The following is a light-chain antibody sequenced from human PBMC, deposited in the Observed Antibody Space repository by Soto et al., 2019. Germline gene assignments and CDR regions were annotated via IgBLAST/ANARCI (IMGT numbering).Light chain of an antibody. J-gene: IGLJ2*01. Sequence: QSVLTQSPSASASLGASVKLTCTLSSGHSSYVIAWHQQQPEEGPRYLMKLNSDGSHTKGDGIPDRFSGSSSGAERYLTISSLQYEDEADYYCQTWGTGIVVFGGGTKLTVL. V-gene: IGLV4-69*01. CDR3: QTWGTGIVV. CDR2: LNSDGSH. CDR1: SGHSSYV.